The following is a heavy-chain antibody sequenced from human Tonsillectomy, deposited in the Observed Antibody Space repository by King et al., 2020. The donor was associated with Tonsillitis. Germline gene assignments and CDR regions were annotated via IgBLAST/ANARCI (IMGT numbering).Heavy chain of an antibody. CDR3: AREGVCSGGSCYFIPFDY. V-gene: IGHV3-48*04. Sequence: VQLVESGGGLVQPGGSLRLSCAASGFTFSSYSMNWVRQAPGKGLEWVSYISSSSSTIYYADSVKGRFTISRDNAKNSLYLQMNSLRAEDTAVYYCAREGVCSGGSCYFIPFDYWGQGTLVTVSS. CDR1: GFTFSSYS. CDR2: ISSSSSTI. J-gene: IGHJ4*02. D-gene: IGHD2-15*01.